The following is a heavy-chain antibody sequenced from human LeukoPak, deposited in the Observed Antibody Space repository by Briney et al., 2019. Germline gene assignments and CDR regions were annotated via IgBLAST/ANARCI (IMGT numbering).Heavy chain of an antibody. V-gene: IGHV3-7*01. Sequence: GGSLRLSCVVSGFTFSNYWMTWVRQAPGKGLEWVANIQHDGTEKYYVDSVKGRFTISRDNAKNSLYLQMNSLRADDTAVYYCARDQKVIAAAGTDYYYYYYMDVWGKGTTVTVSS. D-gene: IGHD6-13*01. CDR2: IQHDGTEK. J-gene: IGHJ6*03. CDR3: ARDQKVIAAAGTDYYYYYYMDV. CDR1: GFTFSNYW.